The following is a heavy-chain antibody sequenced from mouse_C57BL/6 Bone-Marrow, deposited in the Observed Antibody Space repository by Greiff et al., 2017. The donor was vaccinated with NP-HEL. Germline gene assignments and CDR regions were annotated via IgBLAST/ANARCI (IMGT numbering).Heavy chain of an antibody. V-gene: IGHV1-47*01. J-gene: IGHJ1*03. Sequence: LVESGAELVKPGASVKMFCKASGYTFTTYPIEWMKQNHGKSLEWIGNFHPYNDDTKYNEKFKGKATLTVEKSSSTVYLELSRLTSDDSAVYYCARGDGSSYRLDWYFDVWGTGTTVTVSS. D-gene: IGHD1-1*01. CDR1: GYTFTTYP. CDR2: FHPYNDDT. CDR3: ARGDGSSYRLDWYFDV.